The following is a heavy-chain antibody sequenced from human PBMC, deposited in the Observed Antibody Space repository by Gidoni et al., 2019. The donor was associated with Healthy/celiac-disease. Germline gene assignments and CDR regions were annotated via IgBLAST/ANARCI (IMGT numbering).Heavy chain of an antibody. Sequence: EVQLVQSGAEVKKPGESLKISCKGSGYSFTSYWIGWVRQMPGKGLEWMGIIYPGDSDTRYSPSFQGQVTISADKSISTAYLQWSSLKASDTAMYYCARQGPRSYDSSGYYHAFDYWGQGTLVTVSS. CDR3: ARQGPRSYDSSGYYHAFDY. CDR2: IYPGDSDT. D-gene: IGHD3-22*01. J-gene: IGHJ4*02. V-gene: IGHV5-51*01. CDR1: GYSFTSYW.